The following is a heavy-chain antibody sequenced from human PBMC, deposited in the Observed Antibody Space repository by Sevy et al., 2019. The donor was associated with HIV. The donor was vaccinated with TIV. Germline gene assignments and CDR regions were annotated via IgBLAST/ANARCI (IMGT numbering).Heavy chain of an antibody. Sequence: ASAKVSCKASGYTFTSYGISWVRQAPGQGLEWMGWISAYNGNTNYAQKLQGRVTMTPDTSTRTAYMELRSLRSDDTAVYYCARGYDSSGYYFAFDIWGQGTMVTVSS. V-gene: IGHV1-18*04. D-gene: IGHD3-22*01. CDR1: GYTFTSYG. CDR3: ARGYDSSGYYFAFDI. J-gene: IGHJ3*02. CDR2: ISAYNGNT.